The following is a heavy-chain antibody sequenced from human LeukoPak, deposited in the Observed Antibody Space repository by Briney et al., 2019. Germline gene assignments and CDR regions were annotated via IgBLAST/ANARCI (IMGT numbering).Heavy chain of an antibody. D-gene: IGHD6-13*01. CDR2: INPSGGST. CDR3: ARVLRVAAAVHRHFDY. J-gene: IGHJ4*02. CDR1: GYTFTSYY. Sequence: ASVKVSCKASGYTFTSYYMHWVRQAPGQGLEWMGIINPSGGSTSYAQKFQGRVTMTRDMSTSTDYMELSSLRSEDTAVYYCARVLRVAAAVHRHFDYWGQGTLVTVSS. V-gene: IGHV1-46*01.